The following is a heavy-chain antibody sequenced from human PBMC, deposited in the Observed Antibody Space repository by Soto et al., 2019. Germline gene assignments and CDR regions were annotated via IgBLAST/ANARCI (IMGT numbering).Heavy chain of an antibody. Sequence: QVQLQESGPGLVKPSETLSLTCTVSGGSISSYYWSWIRQPPGKGLEWIGYIYYSGSTNYNPSLKSRVTMSVDTSRNQFSLKLSSVTAADTAIYYCARRTVTTTSDAFDIWGQGTMVTVSS. CDR1: GGSISSYY. D-gene: IGHD4-17*01. V-gene: IGHV4-59*08. CDR2: IYYSGST. CDR3: ARRTVTTTSDAFDI. J-gene: IGHJ3*02.